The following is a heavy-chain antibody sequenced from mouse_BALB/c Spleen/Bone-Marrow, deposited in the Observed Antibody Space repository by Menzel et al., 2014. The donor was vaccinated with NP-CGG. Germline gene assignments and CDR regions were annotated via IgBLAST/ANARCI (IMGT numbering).Heavy chain of an antibody. CDR1: GYTFTSYW. CDR3: TRGEVQARDY. D-gene: IGHD2-14*01. Sequence: QVQLQQSGAELVKPGASVKMSCKASGYTFTSYWMHWVKQRPGQGLEWIGGIDPSDSYTSYNQKFKGEATLTVDTSSSTAYIQLSSLTSEDSAVYYSTRGEVQARDYWGRGTSVTVPS. V-gene: IGHV1S127*01. CDR2: IDPSDSYT. J-gene: IGHJ4*01.